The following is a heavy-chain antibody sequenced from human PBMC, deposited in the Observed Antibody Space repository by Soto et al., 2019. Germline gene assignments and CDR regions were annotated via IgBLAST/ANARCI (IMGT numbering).Heavy chain of an antibody. CDR2: IYHSGST. Sequence: SETLSLTCAVSGGSISSSNWWSWVRQPPGKGLEWIGEIYHSGSTNYNPSLKSRVTISVDKSKNQFSLKLSSVTAADTAVYYCARKRSNDFWLRFTNWFDPWGQGTLVTVSS. CDR1: GGSISSSNW. CDR3: ARKRSNDFWLRFTNWFDP. V-gene: IGHV4-4*02. D-gene: IGHD3-3*01. J-gene: IGHJ5*02.